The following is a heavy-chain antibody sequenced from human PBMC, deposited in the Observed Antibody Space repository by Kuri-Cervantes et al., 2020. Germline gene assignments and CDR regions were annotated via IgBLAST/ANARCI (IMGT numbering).Heavy chain of an antibody. J-gene: IGHJ3*01. CDR3: ARDLGYQLRAFDV. V-gene: IGHV3-9*01. D-gene: IGHD2-2*01. CDR2: VNWNRGTI. CDR1: GFTFDDYA. Sequence: SLKISCAASGFTFDDYAVHWVRQAPGKGLEWVSGVNWNRGTIGYANSVKGRFTISRDNDENSVYLQMSSLSTEDTAVYYCARDLGYQLRAFDVWGLGTLVTVSS.